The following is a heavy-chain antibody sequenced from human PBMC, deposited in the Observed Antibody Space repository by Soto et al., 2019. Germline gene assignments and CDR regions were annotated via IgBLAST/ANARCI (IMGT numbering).Heavy chain of an antibody. D-gene: IGHD3-9*01. J-gene: IGHJ3*02. CDR1: GGSISSDGYA. Sequence: QLQLQESGSGLVKPSQTLSLTCAVSGGSISSDGYAWSWIRQPPGKGLEWIGYIYHSDITFYNPSLKSRVTISSDRSGNQFSLKLRSVTAADTAVYYCARQGSYYDSLTGYHTDAFDIWGQGTMVTVSS. CDR2: IYHSDIT. CDR3: ARQGSYYDSLTGYHTDAFDI. V-gene: IGHV4-30-2*01.